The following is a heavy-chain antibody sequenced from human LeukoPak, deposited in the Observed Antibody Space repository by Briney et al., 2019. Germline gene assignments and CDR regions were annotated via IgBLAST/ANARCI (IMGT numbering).Heavy chain of an antibody. J-gene: IGHJ4*02. V-gene: IGHV4-61*02. D-gene: IGHD3-16*02. Sequence: PSQTLSLTCTVSGDSISSGDYYWSWIRQPAGKGLEWIGRISSSGSTNYNPSLKSRVTISVDASKNQFSLKLSSVTAADTAVYYCARHIARDYVWGSYRGGAGFDYWGQGTLVTVSS. CDR2: ISSSGST. CDR3: ARHIARDYVWGSYRGGAGFDY. CDR1: GDSISSGDYY.